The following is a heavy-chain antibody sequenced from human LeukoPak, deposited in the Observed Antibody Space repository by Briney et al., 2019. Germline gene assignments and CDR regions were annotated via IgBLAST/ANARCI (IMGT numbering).Heavy chain of an antibody. Sequence: ASVKVSCKASGGTFSSYAISWVRQAPGQGLEWMGLINPRGTSTIYAEKFQGRIIMTRDMSTTTGYMELSSLKSDDTAVYYCARDNSIHERGWWFDPWGQGTLVTVSS. CDR1: GGTFSSYA. CDR3: ARDNSIHERGWWFDP. CDR2: INPRGTST. D-gene: IGHD4-23*01. J-gene: IGHJ5*02. V-gene: IGHV1-46*01.